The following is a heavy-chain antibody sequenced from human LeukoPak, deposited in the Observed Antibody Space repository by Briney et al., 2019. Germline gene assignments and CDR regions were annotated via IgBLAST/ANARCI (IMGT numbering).Heavy chain of an antibody. J-gene: IGHJ4*02. CDR3: ARRSRGYSYGYHDY. V-gene: IGHV3-23*01. CDR2: ISGSGGST. D-gene: IGHD5-18*01. Sequence: GGSLRLSCAASGFTFSSYGMSWVRQAPGKGLEWVSAISGSGGSTYYADSVKGRFTISRDNSKNTLYLQMNSLRAEDTAVYYCARRSRGYSYGYHDYWGQGTLVTVSS. CDR1: GFTFSSYG.